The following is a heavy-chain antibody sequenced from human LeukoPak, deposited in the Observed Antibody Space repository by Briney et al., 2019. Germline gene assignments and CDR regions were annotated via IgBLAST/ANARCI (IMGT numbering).Heavy chain of an antibody. CDR1: GFTFSSYE. Sequence: PGGSLRLSCAASGFTFSSYEMNWVRQAPGKGLEWVSSITSGSSYIYYADSVKGRFTISRDNAKNSLFLQMNSLRAEDTAVYFCARATWDPNYYYMDVWGKGTTVTISS. V-gene: IGHV3-21*01. D-gene: IGHD1-26*01. CDR2: ITSGSSYI. J-gene: IGHJ6*03. CDR3: ARATWDPNYYYMDV.